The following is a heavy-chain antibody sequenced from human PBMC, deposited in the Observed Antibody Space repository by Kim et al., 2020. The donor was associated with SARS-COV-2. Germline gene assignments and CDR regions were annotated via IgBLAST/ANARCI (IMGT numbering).Heavy chain of an antibody. CDR3: ARRSETGSGWYGGFDY. J-gene: IGHJ4*02. CDR2: INHSGST. CDR1: GGSFSGYY. D-gene: IGHD6-19*01. V-gene: IGHV4-34*01. Sequence: SETLSLTCAVYGGSFSGYYWSWIRQPPGKGLEWIGEINHSGSTNYNPSLKSRVTISVDTSKNQFSLKLSSVTAADTAVYYCARRSETGSGWYGGFDYWGQGTLVTVSS.